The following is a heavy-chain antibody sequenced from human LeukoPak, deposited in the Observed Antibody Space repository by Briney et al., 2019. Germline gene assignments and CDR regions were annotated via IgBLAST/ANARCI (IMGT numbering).Heavy chain of an antibody. V-gene: IGHV3-48*01. CDR1: GFTFSSYG. CDR2: ISSSSSTI. J-gene: IGHJ6*03. D-gene: IGHD4-11*01. Sequence: GGSLRLSCAASGFTFSSYGMTWVRQAPGKGLEWVSYISSSSSTIYYADSVKGRFTFSRENAKNSLYLQMNSLGAEDTAVYYCARGGLGYSNYYYYYYMDVWGKGTTVTVSS. CDR3: ARGGLGYSNYYYYYYMDV.